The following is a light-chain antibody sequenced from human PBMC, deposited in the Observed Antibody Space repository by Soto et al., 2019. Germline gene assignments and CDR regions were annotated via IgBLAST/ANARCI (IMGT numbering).Light chain of an antibody. Sequence: IQMTQSPSSLSASVGDGVTLTCRASHTIATYLNWYQQNPGQVPEVLLYGASRLHVGVPSRFTGSGYGTDFTLTINNLQPEDFAIYYCQQFYYSPHPFGQGTKLEVK. V-gene: IGKV1-39*01. CDR1: HTIATY. CDR3: QQFYYSPHP. CDR2: GAS. J-gene: IGKJ2*01.